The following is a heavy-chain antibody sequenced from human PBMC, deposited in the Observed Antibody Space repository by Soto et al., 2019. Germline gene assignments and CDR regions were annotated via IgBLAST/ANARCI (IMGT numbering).Heavy chain of an antibody. V-gene: IGHV3-7*01. J-gene: IGHJ4*02. CDR1: GFTFSSYW. CDR3: ARERYFYGSGDY. Sequence: EVQVVESGGGLVQPGGSLRLSCAASGFTFSSYWMSWVRQAPGKGLEWVANIKEDGSEKNYVDSVKGQFTISRDNAKNSLYLQMNSLRAEDTAVYYCARERYFYGSGDYWGLGTLVTVSS. D-gene: IGHD3-10*01. CDR2: IKEDGSEK.